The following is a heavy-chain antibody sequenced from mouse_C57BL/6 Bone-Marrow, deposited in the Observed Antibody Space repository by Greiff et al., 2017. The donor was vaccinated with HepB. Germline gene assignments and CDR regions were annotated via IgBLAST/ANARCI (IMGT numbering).Heavy chain of an antibody. CDR3: ARSGYYYGSPYYAMDY. V-gene: IGHV1-63*01. CDR2: IYPGGGYT. J-gene: IGHJ4*01. D-gene: IGHD1-1*01. Sequence: QVQLKESGAELVRPGTSVKMSCKASGYTFTNYWIGWAKQRPGHGLEWIGDIYPGGGYTNYNEKFKGKATLTADKSSSTAYMQFSSLTSEDSAIYYCARSGYYYGSPYYAMDYWGQGTSVTVSS. CDR1: GYTFTNYW.